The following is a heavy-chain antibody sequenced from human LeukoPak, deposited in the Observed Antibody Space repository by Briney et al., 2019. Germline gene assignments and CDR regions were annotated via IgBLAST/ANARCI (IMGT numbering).Heavy chain of an antibody. J-gene: IGHJ6*03. D-gene: IGHD6-19*01. CDR1: GGSISSYY. CDR2: IYYSGST. CDR3: ARTVSSGWTSYYMDV. Sequence: SETLSLTCTVSGGSISSYYWSRIRQPPGKGLEWIGYIYYSGSTNYNPSLKSRVTISVDTSKNQFSLKLSSVTAADTAVYYCARTVSSGWTSYYMDVWGKGTTVTVSS. V-gene: IGHV4-59*01.